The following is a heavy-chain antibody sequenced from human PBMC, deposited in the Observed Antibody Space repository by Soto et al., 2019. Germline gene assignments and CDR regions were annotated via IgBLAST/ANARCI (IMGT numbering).Heavy chain of an antibody. CDR1: GGSISSYY. J-gene: IGHJ5*02. CDR3: ARSASGYYKDLGWFDP. V-gene: IGHV4-59*01. CDR2: IYYSGST. D-gene: IGHD3-3*01. Sequence: TLSLTCTVSGGSISSYYWSWIRQPPGKGLEWIGYIYYSGSTNYNPSLKSRVTISVDTSKNQFSLKLSSVTAADTAVYYCARSASGYYKDLGWFDPWGQGTLVTVSS.